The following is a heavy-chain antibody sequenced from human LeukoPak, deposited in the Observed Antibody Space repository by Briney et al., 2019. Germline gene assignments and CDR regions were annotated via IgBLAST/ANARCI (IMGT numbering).Heavy chain of an antibody. J-gene: IGHJ4*02. CDR3: ARIGYSSSCTDY. V-gene: IGHV3-15*01. CDR2: VKSKIDGGTT. CDR1: GFTFSNTW. D-gene: IGHD6-13*01. Sequence: GGSLRLSCAASGFTFSNTWMSWVRQAPGTGLEWIGRVKSKIDGGTTDYAAPVKGRFTISRDDAKNMLYLQMNSLKAEDAAVYYCARIGYSSSCTDYWGQGTLVTVSS.